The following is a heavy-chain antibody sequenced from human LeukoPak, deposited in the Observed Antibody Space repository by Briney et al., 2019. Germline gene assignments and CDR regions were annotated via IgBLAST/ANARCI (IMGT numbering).Heavy chain of an antibody. J-gene: IGHJ4*02. V-gene: IGHV3-15*01. CDR3: VTDPYD. CDR2: IKSKTDGGTT. CDR1: GFTLSNAG. D-gene: IGHD5-12*01. Sequence: GGSLRLSCAVSGFTLSNAGMTWVRQAPGKGLEWVGRIKSKTDGGTTDYAAPVKGRFSISRDDSINTLFLEMNSLKTEATGVYYCVTDPYDWGQGTLVTVSS.